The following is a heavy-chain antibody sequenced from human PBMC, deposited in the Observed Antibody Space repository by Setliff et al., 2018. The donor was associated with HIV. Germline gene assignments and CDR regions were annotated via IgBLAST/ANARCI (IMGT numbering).Heavy chain of an antibody. CDR1: GFTFSSYA. V-gene: IGHV3-23*01. CDR3: AKEPHELRYFDWLLYPAYYYYGMDV. Sequence: GSLRLSCTASGFTFSSYAMSWVRQAPGKGLDWVSAISGSGGSTYYADSVKGRFTISRDNSKNTLYLQMNSLRAEDTAVYYCAKEPHELRYFDWLLYPAYYYYGMDVWGQGTTVTVSS. J-gene: IGHJ6*02. D-gene: IGHD3-9*01. CDR2: ISGSGGST.